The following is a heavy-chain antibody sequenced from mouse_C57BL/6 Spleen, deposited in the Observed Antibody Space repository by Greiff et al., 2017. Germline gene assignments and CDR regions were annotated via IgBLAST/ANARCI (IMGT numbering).Heavy chain of an antibody. Sequence: QVQLQQPGAELVRPGSSVKLSCKASGYTFTSYWMHWVKPRPIQGLEWIGNIDPSDSETHYNQKFKDKATLTVDKSSSTAYMQLSSLTSEDSAGDYCARKRSSGFYFDYWGQGTTLTVSS. CDR2: IDPSDSET. CDR1: GYTFTSYW. V-gene: IGHV1-52*01. J-gene: IGHJ2*01. CDR3: ARKRSSGFYFDY. D-gene: IGHD3-2*02.